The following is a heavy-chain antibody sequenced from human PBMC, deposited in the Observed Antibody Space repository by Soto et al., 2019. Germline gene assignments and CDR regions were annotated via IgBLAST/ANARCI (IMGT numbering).Heavy chain of an antibody. CDR2: IYYSGST. Sequence: SETLSLTCTVSGGSISSGDYYWSWIRQPPGKGLEWIGYIYYSGSTYYNPSLKSRVTISVDTSKNQFSLKLSSVTAADTAVYYCARDFKFWSGYPGSDNWFDPWVQGTLVTVSS. D-gene: IGHD3-3*01. J-gene: IGHJ5*02. CDR1: GGSISSGDYY. V-gene: IGHV4-30-4*01. CDR3: ARDFKFWSGYPGSDNWFDP.